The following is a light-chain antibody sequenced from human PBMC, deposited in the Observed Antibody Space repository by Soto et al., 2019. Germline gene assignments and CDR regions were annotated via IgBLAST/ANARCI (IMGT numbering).Light chain of an antibody. CDR2: AAS. V-gene: IGKV1-39*01. CDR1: QSISSY. Sequence: DIQMTQSPSSLSASVGDRVTITCRASQSISSYLNWYQQKPGKAPKLLIYAASSLQIGVPSRFSGSGSGTDFTLTIISLQPEDFATYYFQQSYSTPYPFGQGTQLE. CDR3: QQSYSTPYP. J-gene: IGKJ2*01.